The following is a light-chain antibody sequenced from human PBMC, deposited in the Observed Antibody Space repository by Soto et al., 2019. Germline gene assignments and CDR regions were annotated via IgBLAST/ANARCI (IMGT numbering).Light chain of an antibody. CDR2: DNT. V-gene: IGLV1-40*01. Sequence: QSVLTQPPSVSGAPGQRGSISCTGSTSNIGAGYHVHWYQQFPGTDPKLLMYDNTNRPSGVPDRFSGSKSGTSASLAITGFQAEDEADYYCQSYDSSLSSYVFGTGTKLTVL. CDR1: TSNIGAGYH. CDR3: QSYDSSLSSYV. J-gene: IGLJ1*01.